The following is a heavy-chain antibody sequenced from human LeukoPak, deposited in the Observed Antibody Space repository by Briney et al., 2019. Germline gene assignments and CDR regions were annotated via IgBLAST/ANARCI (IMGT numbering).Heavy chain of an antibody. D-gene: IGHD5-18*01. V-gene: IGHV5-51*01. CDR2: ISPGDSDT. CDR1: GYGSW. J-gene: IGHJ4*02. Sequence: GESLKISCRVSGYGSWIGWVRQMPGKALEWMGTISPGDSDTRYSPSFLGQVTISADKSISTAYLQWSSLKASDTAMYYCARVVKRGYTYGYFDYWGQGTLVTVSS. CDR3: ARVVKRGYTYGYFDY.